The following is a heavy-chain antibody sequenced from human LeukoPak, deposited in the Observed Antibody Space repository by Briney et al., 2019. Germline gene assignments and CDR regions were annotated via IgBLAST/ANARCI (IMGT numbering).Heavy chain of an antibody. V-gene: IGHV3-23*01. CDR1: GFTLSSYA. CDR2: ISGSGGST. D-gene: IGHD2-2*01. CDR3: AKLYCSSTSCSDY. Sequence: TGGSLRLSCAASGFTLSSYAMSWVRQAPGKGLEWVSAISGSGGSTYYADSVKGRFTISRDNSKNTLYLQMNSLRAEDTAVYYCAKLYCSSTSCSDYWGQGTLVTVSS. J-gene: IGHJ4*02.